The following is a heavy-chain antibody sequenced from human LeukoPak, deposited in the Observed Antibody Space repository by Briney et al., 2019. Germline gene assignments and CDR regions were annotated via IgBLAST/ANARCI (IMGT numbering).Heavy chain of an antibody. Sequence: SQTLSLTCTVSGGSISSGGYYWSWLRQHPGKGVEWIGYIYYSGSTYYNPSLKSRVTISVDTSKNQFSLKLSSVTAADTAVYYCARSLTTVVTAWGQGTLVTVSS. D-gene: IGHD4-23*01. CDR2: IYYSGST. CDR3: ARSLTTVVTA. CDR1: GGSISSGGYY. J-gene: IGHJ5*02. V-gene: IGHV4-31*03.